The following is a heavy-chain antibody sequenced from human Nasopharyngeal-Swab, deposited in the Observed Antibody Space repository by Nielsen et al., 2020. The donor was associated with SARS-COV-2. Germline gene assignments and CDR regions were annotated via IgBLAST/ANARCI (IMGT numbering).Heavy chain of an antibody. Sequence: ASVKVSCKTSGYSFTSYGLTWVRQAPGQGLEWMGWISAYNGNTDYAQKFQDRVTMTTDTSTSTAYMELRSLRSDDTAVYYCARGDHYYGSGSSLMDVWGKGTTVTVSS. J-gene: IGHJ6*03. CDR2: ISAYNGNT. CDR1: GYSFTSYG. D-gene: IGHD3-10*01. V-gene: IGHV1-18*04. CDR3: ARGDHYYGSGSSLMDV.